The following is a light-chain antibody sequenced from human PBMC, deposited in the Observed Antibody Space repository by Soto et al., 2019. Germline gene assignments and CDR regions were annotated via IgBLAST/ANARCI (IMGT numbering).Light chain of an antibody. Sequence: QSALTQPRSVSGSPGQSVTISCTGTSSDVGGYDFVSWYQQHPGKAPKLMISDVSKRPSGVPDRFSGSKSGNTASLTISGLQAEDEADYYCCSYTSTFGLVWVFGGGTKLTVL. V-gene: IGLV2-11*01. CDR2: DVS. J-gene: IGLJ3*02. CDR3: CSYTSTFGLVWV. CDR1: SSDVGGYDF.